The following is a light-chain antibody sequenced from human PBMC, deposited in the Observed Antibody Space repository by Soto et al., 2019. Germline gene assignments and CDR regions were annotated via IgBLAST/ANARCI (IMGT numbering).Light chain of an antibody. CDR3: SSYTVPSPYV. CDR2: EVS. J-gene: IGLJ1*01. Sequence: LTQPASVSGSPGQSITISCTGTRNDVGDYKYVSWYQQHPGKAPKLILYEVSNRPSGVSSRFSGSKSGNMASLTISGLQPEDEADYYCSSYTVPSPYVFGTGTKVTVL. V-gene: IGLV2-14*01. CDR1: RNDVGDYKY.